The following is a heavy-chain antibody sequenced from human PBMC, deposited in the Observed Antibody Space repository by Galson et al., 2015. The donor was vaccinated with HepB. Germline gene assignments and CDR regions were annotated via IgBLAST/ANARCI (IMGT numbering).Heavy chain of an antibody. V-gene: IGHV3-30-3*01. J-gene: IGHJ4*02. D-gene: IGHD3-22*01. CDR1: GFTFSSYA. Sequence: SLRLSCAAAGFTFSSYAMHWVRQAPGKGLEWVAVISYDGSNKYYADSVKGRFTISRDNSKNTLYLQMNSLRAEDTAVYYCARDSLDRGLGYWGQGTLVTVSS. CDR3: ARDSLDRGLGY. CDR2: ISYDGSNK.